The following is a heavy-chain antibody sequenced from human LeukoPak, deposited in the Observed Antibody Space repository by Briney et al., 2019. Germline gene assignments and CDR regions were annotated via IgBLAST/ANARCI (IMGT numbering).Heavy chain of an antibody. CDR3: ARYTDYGETMDC. V-gene: IGHV1-8*03. J-gene: IGHJ4*02. Sequence: VASVKVSCKASGYTFTSYDINWVRQATGQGLEWMGWMNPNSGNTGYAQKFQGRVTITRNTSISTAYMELSSLRSEDTAVYYCARYTDYGETMDCWGQGTLVTVSS. CDR1: GYTFTSYD. CDR2: MNPNSGNT. D-gene: IGHD4-17*01.